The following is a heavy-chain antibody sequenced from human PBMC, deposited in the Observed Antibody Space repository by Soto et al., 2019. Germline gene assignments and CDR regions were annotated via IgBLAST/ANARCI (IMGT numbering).Heavy chain of an antibody. D-gene: IGHD2-21*02. CDR2: IYYSGST. Sequence: QLQLQESGPGLVKPSETLSLTCTVSGGSISSSSYYWGWIRQPPGKGLEWIGSIYYSGSTYYNPSLKSRVTISVDTSKNQFSLKLSSVTAADTAVYYCARHRQLRRGVTNYYYYGMDVWGQGTTVTVSS. CDR3: ARHRQLRRGVTNYYYYGMDV. J-gene: IGHJ6*02. CDR1: GGSISSSSYY. V-gene: IGHV4-39*01.